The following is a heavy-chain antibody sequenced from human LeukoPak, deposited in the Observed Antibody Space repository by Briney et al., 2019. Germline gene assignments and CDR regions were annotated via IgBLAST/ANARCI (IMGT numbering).Heavy chain of an antibody. V-gene: IGHV3-30*19. Sequence: PGGSLRLSCAASGFTFSSYGMHWVRQAPGKGLEWVAVISYDGSNKYYADSVKGRFTISRDNSKNTLYLQMNNLRAEDTAVYYCARGRLRSVTTRVQYFDYWGQGTLVTVSS. CDR3: ARGRLRSVTTRVQYFDY. D-gene: IGHD4-17*01. CDR1: GFTFSSYG. J-gene: IGHJ4*02. CDR2: ISYDGSNK.